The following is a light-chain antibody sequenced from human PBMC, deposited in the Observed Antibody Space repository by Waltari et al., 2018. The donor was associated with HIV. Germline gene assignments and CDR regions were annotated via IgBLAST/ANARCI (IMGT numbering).Light chain of an antibody. V-gene: IGKV4-1*01. CDR1: QSLLYSSNNKNY. CDR3: QQYYTPPYT. J-gene: IGKJ2*01. CDR2: WAS. Sequence: DIVMTQSPDSLAVSLGERATINCKSSQSLLYSSNNKNYLAWYQQKPGQPPNLLIYWASTRQSGVPDRFSGSGSGTDFTLTISSLRAEDVAVYSCQQYYTPPYTFGQGTKLEIK.